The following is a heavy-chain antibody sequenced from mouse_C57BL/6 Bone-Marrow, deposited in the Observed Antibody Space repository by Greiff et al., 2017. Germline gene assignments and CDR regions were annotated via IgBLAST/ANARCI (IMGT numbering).Heavy chain of an antibody. CDR2: IYPGSGST. CDR1: GYTFPSYW. V-gene: IGHV1-55*01. Sequence: VQLQQPGAELVKPGASVKMSCKASGYTFPSYWITWVKQRPGQGLEWIGDIYPGSGSTNYNEKFKSKATLTVATSSSTAYMQLSSLTSEDSAVYYCARPYYSNYWYFDVWGTGTTVTVSS. J-gene: IGHJ1*03. D-gene: IGHD2-5*01. CDR3: ARPYYSNYWYFDV.